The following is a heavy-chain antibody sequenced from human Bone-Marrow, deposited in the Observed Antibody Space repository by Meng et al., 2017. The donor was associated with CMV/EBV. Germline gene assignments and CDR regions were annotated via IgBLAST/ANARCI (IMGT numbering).Heavy chain of an antibody. D-gene: IGHD3-3*01. CDR1: LSTSGVV. Sequence: LSTSGVVVGWIRQPPGQALEWLALIYWDDDKRYSPSLKGRLTITKYTSTNQVVLTMTYMDPVDTATYYCAHIISSPKAELLFLEWFDYWGQGTLVTVSS. J-gene: IGHJ5*01. V-gene: IGHV2-5*02. CDR3: AHIISSPKAELLFLEWFDY. CDR2: IYWDDDK.